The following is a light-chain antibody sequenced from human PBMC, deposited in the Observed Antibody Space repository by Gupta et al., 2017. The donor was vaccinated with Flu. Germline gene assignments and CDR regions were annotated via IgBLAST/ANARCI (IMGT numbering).Light chain of an antibody. J-gene: IGLJ2*01. Sequence: FGARNLVYWYQQRPGRPPKLLLYEGTKRPSGASSRFSGSHSGDTASLTISGLQAEDDADYYCSSYAPGDSLGAVFGGGTKLTVL. V-gene: IGLV2-23*01. CDR1: FGARNL. CDR2: EGT. CDR3: SSYAPGDSLGAV.